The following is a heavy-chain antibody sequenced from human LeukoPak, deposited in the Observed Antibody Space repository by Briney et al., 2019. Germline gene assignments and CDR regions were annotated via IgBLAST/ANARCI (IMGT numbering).Heavy chain of an antibody. D-gene: IGHD3-22*01. CDR1: GFTFSSYS. CDR3: ASLSLRYYDSSGYLFDY. V-gene: IGHV3-21*01. J-gene: IGHJ4*02. CDR2: ISSSSSYI. Sequence: GGSLRLSCAASGFTFSSYSMNWVRQAPGKGLEWVSSISSSSSYIYYADSVKGRFTISRDNAKNSLYLQMNSLRAEDTAVYYCASLSLRYYDSSGYLFDYWGQGTLVTVSS.